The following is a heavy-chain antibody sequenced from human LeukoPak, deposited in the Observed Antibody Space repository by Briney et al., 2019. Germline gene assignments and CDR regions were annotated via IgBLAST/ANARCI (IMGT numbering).Heavy chain of an antibody. CDR2: INHSGST. CDR1: GGSISSGGYY. J-gene: IGHJ5*02. Sequence: SETLSLTCTVSGGSISSGGYYWSWIRQPPGTGLEWIGEINHSGSTNYNPSLKSRVTISVDTSKNQFSLKLSSVTAADTAVYYCARSEYSSSDWWFDPWGQGTLVTVSS. CDR3: ARSEYSSSDWWFDP. D-gene: IGHD6-6*01. V-gene: IGHV4-39*07.